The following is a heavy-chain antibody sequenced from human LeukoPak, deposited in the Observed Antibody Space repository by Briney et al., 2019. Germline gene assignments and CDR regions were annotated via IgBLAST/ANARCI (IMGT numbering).Heavy chain of an antibody. CDR2: IYYGGST. J-gene: IGHJ3*02. V-gene: IGHV4-30-4*01. D-gene: IGHD3-10*01. Sequence: SETLSLTCTVSNGSISSYDSYWGWIRQPPGKGLDWIAYIYYGGSTDSTPSLKSRVTISVDTSKNQFSLRLTSVTAADTAVYYCARVSRGGSGSGAFDIWGQRKMVTVSS. CDR3: ARVSRGGSGSGAFDI. CDR1: NGSISSYDSY.